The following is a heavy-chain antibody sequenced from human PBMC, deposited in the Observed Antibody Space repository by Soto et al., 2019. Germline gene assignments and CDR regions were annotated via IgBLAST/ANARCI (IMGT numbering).Heavy chain of an antibody. V-gene: IGHV3-21*01. Sequence: EVQLVESGGGLVKPGGSLRLSCAASGFTFSSYSMNWVRQAPGKGLEWVSSISSSSSYIYYADSVKGRFTISRDNAKNSLYLQTNSLRAEDTAVYYCARGRMSSGWYNPFDYWGQGTLVTVSS. J-gene: IGHJ4*02. D-gene: IGHD6-19*01. CDR3: ARGRMSSGWYNPFDY. CDR2: ISSSSSYI. CDR1: GFTFSSYS.